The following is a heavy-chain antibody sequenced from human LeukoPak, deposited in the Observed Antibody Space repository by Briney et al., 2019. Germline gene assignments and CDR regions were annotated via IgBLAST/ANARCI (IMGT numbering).Heavy chain of an antibody. J-gene: IGHJ5*02. CDR2: ISGYNGNT. CDR3: ARDSLYYGSGSYLGFDP. D-gene: IGHD3-10*01. V-gene: IGHV1-18*01. CDR1: GYSFSRYG. Sequence: ASVKVSCKASGYSFSRYGISWVRQAPGQGLEWMGWISGYNGNTNYAEKLQGRVTMTTDTSTSTVYMELRSLRSDDTAVYYCARDSLYYGSGSYLGFDPWGQGTLVTVSS.